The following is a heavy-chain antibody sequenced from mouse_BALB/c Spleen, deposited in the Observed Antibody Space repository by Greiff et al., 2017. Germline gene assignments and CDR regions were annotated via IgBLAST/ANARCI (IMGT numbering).Heavy chain of an antibody. D-gene: IGHD1-1*01. CDR1: GFTFSSYA. V-gene: IGHV5-6-5*01. CDR2: ISSGGST. J-gene: IGHJ2*01. CDR3: ARGLDLYYGSSYFDY. Sequence: EVKLVESGGGLVKPGGSLKLSCAASGFTFSSYAMSWVRQTPEKRLEWVASISSGGSTYYPDSVKGRFTISRDNARNILYLQMSSLRSEDTAMYYWARGLDLYYGSSYFDYWGQGTTLTVSS.